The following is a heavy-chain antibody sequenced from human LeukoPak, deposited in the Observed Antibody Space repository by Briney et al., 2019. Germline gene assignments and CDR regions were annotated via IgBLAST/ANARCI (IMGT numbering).Heavy chain of an antibody. J-gene: IGHJ4*02. Sequence: GASVKVSCKASGYTFSSYGISWVRQAPGQGLEWMGWISPYTGNRNYIQEIQGRVTMTTDTSTSTAYMELSSLRSEDTAVYYCARDPQPPMVRGVRFDYWGQGTLVTVSS. V-gene: IGHV1-18*01. CDR2: ISPYTGNR. D-gene: IGHD3-10*01. CDR3: ARDPQPPMVRGVRFDY. CDR1: GYTFSSYG.